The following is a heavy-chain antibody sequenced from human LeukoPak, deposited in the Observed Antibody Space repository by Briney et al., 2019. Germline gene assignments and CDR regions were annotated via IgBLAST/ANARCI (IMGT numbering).Heavy chain of an antibody. CDR2: IYSGGST. V-gene: IGHV3-53*01. Sequence: GGSLRLSCAASGFTVSSNYMSWVRQAPGKGLEWVSVIYSGGSTYYADSVKGRFTISRDNAKNSLYLQMNSLRAEDTAVYYCARETMVRGVRRAPLDYWGQGTLVTVSS. CDR3: ARETMVRGVRRAPLDY. J-gene: IGHJ4*02. D-gene: IGHD3-10*01. CDR1: GFTVSSNY.